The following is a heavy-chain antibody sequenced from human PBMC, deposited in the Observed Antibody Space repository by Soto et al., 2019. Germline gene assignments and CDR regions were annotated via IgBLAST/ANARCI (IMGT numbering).Heavy chain of an antibody. CDR1: RCTVRTNN. V-gene: IGHV3-21*01. D-gene: IGHD3-16*01. CDR3: ARPWGQLSTYYYGMDT. CDR2: ISGSGGHL. J-gene: IGHJ6*02. Sequence: PGGSQILSCEGSRCTVRTNNMRLVRSAPGKGLEWVSIISGSGGHLDYADSVKGRFTISRDKAKNSLSLQMNSLRPEDTAVYYCARPWGQLSTYYYGMDTWGQGTTVNVSS.